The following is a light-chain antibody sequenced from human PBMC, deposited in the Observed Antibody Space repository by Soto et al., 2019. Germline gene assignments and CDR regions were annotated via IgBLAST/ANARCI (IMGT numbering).Light chain of an antibody. Sequence: AIQMTQSPSSLSASVGDRVTITCRASQGIRDDLGWYQQKAGKAPKLLIYAASILQSGVPSRFSGSGSGTEFTLTISKLQPEDFATYYCLQDYNYPRTFGQGTKVEIK. CDR2: AAS. V-gene: IGKV1-6*01. CDR1: QGIRDD. CDR3: LQDYNYPRT. J-gene: IGKJ1*01.